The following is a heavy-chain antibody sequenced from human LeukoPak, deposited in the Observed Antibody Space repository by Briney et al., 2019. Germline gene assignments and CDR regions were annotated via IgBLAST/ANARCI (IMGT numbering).Heavy chain of an antibody. CDR2: ISGSGTRT. D-gene: IGHD6-19*01. CDR1: GFTFNNYA. CDR3: ARDSRQSIAVAGFDY. V-gene: IGHV3-23*01. Sequence: AGGSQRLSCSVSGFTFNNYARNWVRQAPGKGLEWVSGISGSGTRTYYADSVKGRFTISRDNSKNTLYLQMSNLRAADTAVYFCARDSRQSIAVAGFDYWGQGTLVTVSS. J-gene: IGHJ4*02.